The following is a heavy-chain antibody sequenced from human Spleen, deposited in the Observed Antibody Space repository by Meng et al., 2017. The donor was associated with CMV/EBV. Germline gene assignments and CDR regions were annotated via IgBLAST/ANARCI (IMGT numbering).Heavy chain of an antibody. CDR2: INPNSGGT. D-gene: IGHD3-22*01. Sequence: KASGYPFDDYYMHWVRQAPGQGLEWMGWINPNSGGTNSAQKFQGRVTMTRDTSISTAYMELSRLTWDDTAVYYCARVGYDSTGYRDYWGQGTLVTVSS. CDR3: ARVGYDSTGYRDY. V-gene: IGHV1-2*02. J-gene: IGHJ4*02. CDR1: GYPFDDYY.